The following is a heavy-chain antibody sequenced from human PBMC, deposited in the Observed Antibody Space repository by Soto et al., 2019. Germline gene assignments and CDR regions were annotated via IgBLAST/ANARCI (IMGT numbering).Heavy chain of an antibody. Sequence: ASVKVSCKASGYTFTGYYMHWVRQAPGQGLEWMGWINPNSGGTNYAQKFQGWVTMTRDTSISTAYMELSRLRSDDTAVYYCARALKAYCGGDCNYGMDVWGQGTTVTVSS. CDR3: ARALKAYCGGDCNYGMDV. J-gene: IGHJ6*02. CDR2: INPNSGGT. D-gene: IGHD2-21*02. CDR1: GYTFTGYY. V-gene: IGHV1-2*04.